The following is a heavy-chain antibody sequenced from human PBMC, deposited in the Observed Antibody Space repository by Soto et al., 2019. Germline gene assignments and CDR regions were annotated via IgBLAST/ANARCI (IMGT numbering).Heavy chain of an antibody. D-gene: IGHD3-10*01. CDR2: IIPIFGTA. V-gene: IGHV1-69*06. CDR1: GGTFSSYA. J-gene: IGHJ6*02. CDR3: ARPSYYYGSGSYCTSGPRRSYYYYGMDV. Sequence: SVKVSCKASGGTFSSYAISWVRQAPGQGLEWMGGIIPIFGTANYAQKFQGRVTITADKSTSTAYMELSSLRSEDTAVYYCARPSYYYGSGSYCTSGPRRSYYYYGMDVWGQGTTVTVSS.